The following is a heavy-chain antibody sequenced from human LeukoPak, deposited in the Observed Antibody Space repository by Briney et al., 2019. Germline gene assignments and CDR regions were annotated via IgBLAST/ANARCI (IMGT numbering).Heavy chain of an antibody. CDR2: VKNDGST. J-gene: IGHJ4*02. D-gene: IGHD6-13*01. CDR3: HPLGYTSN. Sequence: GGSLRLSCVLSGFTSGFTFSSRWMHWVRQAPGKGLVWVSLVKNDGSTNYADSVKGRFTVSRDNAENTLYLQMNNLRVEDTALYFCHPLGYTSNWGQGTLVTVSS. CDR1: GFTFSSRW. V-gene: IGHV3-74*01.